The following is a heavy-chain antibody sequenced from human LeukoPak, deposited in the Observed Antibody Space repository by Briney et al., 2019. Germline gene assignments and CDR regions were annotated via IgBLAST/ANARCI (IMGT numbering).Heavy chain of an antibody. J-gene: IGHJ3*02. CDR1: GYTFTSYY. CDR3: ARGDVVIEPPRFCGFDI. CDR2: INPSGGST. D-gene: IGHD1-14*01. Sequence: ASVKVSCKASGYTFTSYYMHWVRQAPGQGLEWMGIINPSGGSTSYAQKFQGRVTMTRDTSTSTVYMELSSLRSEDTALYYCARGDVVIEPPRFCGFDIWGHGTMVTVSS. V-gene: IGHV1-46*01.